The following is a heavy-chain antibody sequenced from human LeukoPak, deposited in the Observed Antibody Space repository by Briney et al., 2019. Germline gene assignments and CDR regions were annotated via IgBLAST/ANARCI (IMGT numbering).Heavy chain of an antibody. CDR3: ARDKALVAGAFDI. Sequence: PGGSLRLSCAASGFTFDNYGMNWVRQAPGKGLEWVSATNWNGVSTNYADSVKGRFTISRDNAKNSLYLQMSSLRAEDTALYYCARDKALVAGAFDIWGQGTMVTVSS. CDR1: GFTFDNYG. CDR2: TNWNGVST. D-gene: IGHD2-15*01. J-gene: IGHJ3*02. V-gene: IGHV3-20*04.